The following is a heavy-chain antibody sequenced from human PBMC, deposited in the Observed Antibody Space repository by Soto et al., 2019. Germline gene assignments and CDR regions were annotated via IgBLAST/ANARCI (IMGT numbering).Heavy chain of an antibody. V-gene: IGHV3-21*06. CDR1: GSPFRSLS. J-gene: IGHJ3*01. Sequence: EVQLVESGGGLVKPGGSRGLSGVDPGSPFRSLSLNWFRKPPGKGLEWVPSISSRRSVIWYADSLKGRFTISRDNAKNSLYLQMNSLRAEDTAVYYCLRGGRGYTRDDVLDVWGQGTMVTVSS. CDR2: ISSRRSVI. D-gene: IGHD2-2*02. CDR3: LRGGRGYTRDDVLDV.